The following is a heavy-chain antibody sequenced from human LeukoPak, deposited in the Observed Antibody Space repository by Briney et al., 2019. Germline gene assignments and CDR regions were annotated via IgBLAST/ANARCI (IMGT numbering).Heavy chain of an antibody. Sequence: GGSLRLSCAASGFTFSGSAMHWVRQASGKGLEWVGRIRSKANSYATAYAASAKGRSTISRDDSKNTAYLQMNSLKTEDTAVYYCTRLSAVAAATGTGYYYYMDVWGKGTTVTVSS. D-gene: IGHD1-1*01. J-gene: IGHJ6*03. CDR3: TRLSAVAAATGTGYYYYMDV. CDR1: GFTFSGSA. V-gene: IGHV3-73*01. CDR2: IRSKANSYAT.